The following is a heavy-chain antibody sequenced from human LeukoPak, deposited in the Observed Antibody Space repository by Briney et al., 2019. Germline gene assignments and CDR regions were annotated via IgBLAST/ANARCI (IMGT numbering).Heavy chain of an antibody. CDR2: ISYDGSNK. V-gene: IGHV3-30-3*01. D-gene: IGHD3-9*01. J-gene: IGHJ4*02. CDR3: KTAYDILTGYYVF. Sequence: AGSLRLSCAASGFTFSSYAMHWVRQAPRKGLEWVAVISYDGSNKYYADSVKGRFTISRDNSKNTLYLQMNGLRAEDIFVFKQKTAYDILTGYYVFWGQGTLVTVSS. CDR1: GFTFSSYA.